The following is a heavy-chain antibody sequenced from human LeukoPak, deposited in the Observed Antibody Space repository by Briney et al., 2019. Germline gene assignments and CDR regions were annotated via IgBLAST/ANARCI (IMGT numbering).Heavy chain of an antibody. D-gene: IGHD3-22*01. V-gene: IGHV1-2*02. CDR3: ARDERYDSSGYPFDY. CDR1: GYTFAGYF. CDR2: INPNSGGT. J-gene: IGHJ4*02. Sequence: ASVKVSCKASGYTFAGYFMHWVRQAPGQGLEWMGWINPNSGGTNYTQKFQGRVTMTRDTSISTAYMELSRLRSDDTAVYYCARDERYDSSGYPFDYWGQGTLVTVSS.